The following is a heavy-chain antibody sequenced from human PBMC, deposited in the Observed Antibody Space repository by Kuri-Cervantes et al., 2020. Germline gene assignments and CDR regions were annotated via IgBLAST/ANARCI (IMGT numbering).Heavy chain of an antibody. CDR1: GFTFSTYW. D-gene: IGHD3-16*02. Sequence: GGSLRLSCATSGFTFSTYWMHWVRQAPGKGLVWVSRINSDGGITSYADSVKGRFTISRDNAKNTLYLQMNSLRAGDTAVYYCAKEALGELSLYNEFDYWGQGTLVTVSS. J-gene: IGHJ4*02. CDR3: AKEALGELSLYNEFDY. V-gene: IGHV3-74*01. CDR2: INSDGGIT.